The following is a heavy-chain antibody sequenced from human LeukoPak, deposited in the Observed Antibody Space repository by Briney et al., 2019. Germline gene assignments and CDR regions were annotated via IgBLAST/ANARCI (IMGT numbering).Heavy chain of an antibody. J-gene: IGHJ1*01. D-gene: IGHD3-9*01. Sequence: ASVKVSCKASGYTFTGYYMHWVRQAPGQGLEWMGWINPNSGGTNYAQKFQGRVTMTRDTPISTAYMEPSRLRSEDTAVYYCARYYYDILTGYPAEYFQHWGQGTLVTVSS. CDR1: GYTFTGYY. CDR2: INPNSGGT. V-gene: IGHV1-2*02. CDR3: ARYYYDILTGYPAEYFQH.